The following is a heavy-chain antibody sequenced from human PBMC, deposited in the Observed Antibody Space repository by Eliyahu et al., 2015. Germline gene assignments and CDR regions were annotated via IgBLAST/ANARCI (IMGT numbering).Heavy chain of an antibody. J-gene: IGHJ4*02. CDR2: VTSYSMKT. Sequence: QVQLVQSGPEVKKPGASVKVSCKASGYSFIDSGIMWVRQAPGQGLEWMGWVTSYSMKTSYAQRLQGRVTMTTDTSTTTAYLELRSLKSDDTATYFCARVGLYDALDYWGQGTLVTVSS. CDR3: ARVGLYDALDY. D-gene: IGHD2-2*02. V-gene: IGHV1-18*04. CDR1: GYSFIDSG.